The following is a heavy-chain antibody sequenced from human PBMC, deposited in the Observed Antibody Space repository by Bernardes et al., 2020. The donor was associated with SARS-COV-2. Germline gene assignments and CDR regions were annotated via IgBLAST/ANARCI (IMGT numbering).Heavy chain of an antibody. CDR1: GYTFNGYY. D-gene: IGHD2-2*01. V-gene: IGHV1-2*02. CDR3: ATVVVPAAMPTYWYFNL. CDR2: MNPNSGNT. J-gene: IGHJ2*01. Sequence: ASVKVSCKTSGYTFNGYYMHWLRQAPGQGLEWMGWMNPNSGNTNYAPKFRDRVTMTRDTSITTAYMELSSLRSDDTAVYYCATVVVPAAMPTYWYFNLWGRGTLVTVSS.